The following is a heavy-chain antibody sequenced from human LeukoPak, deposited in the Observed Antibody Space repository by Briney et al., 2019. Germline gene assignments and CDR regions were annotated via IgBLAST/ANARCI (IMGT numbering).Heavy chain of an antibody. D-gene: IGHD3-9*01. J-gene: IGHJ4*02. V-gene: IGHV3-48*04. CDR2: ISSSSSTI. CDR1: GFTFSSYS. CDR3: ASKGYDILTALDY. Sequence: GGSLRLSCAASGFTFSSYSMNWVRQAPGKGLEWVSYISSSSSTIYYADSVKGRFTISRDNAKNSLYLQMNSLRAEDTAVYYCASKGYDILTALDYWGQGTLVTVSS.